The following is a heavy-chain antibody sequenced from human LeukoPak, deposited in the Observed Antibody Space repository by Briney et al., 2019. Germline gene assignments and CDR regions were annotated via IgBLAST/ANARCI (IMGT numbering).Heavy chain of an antibody. CDR2: ISAYNGNT. Sequence: ASVKVSCKASGYTFTSYGISWVRQAPGQGLEWMGWISAYNGNTNYAQKLQGRVTMTTDTSTSTACMELRSLRSDDTAVYYCAREHYYDSSGYYHGKYYFDYWGQGTLVTVSS. CDR3: AREHYYDSSGYYHGKYYFDY. J-gene: IGHJ4*02. V-gene: IGHV1-18*01. CDR1: GYTFTSYG. D-gene: IGHD3-22*01.